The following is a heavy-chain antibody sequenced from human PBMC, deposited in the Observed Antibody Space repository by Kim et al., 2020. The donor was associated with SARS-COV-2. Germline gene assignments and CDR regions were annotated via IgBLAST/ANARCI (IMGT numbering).Heavy chain of an antibody. CDR3: ARDITTGEFLEWLSWLDY. J-gene: IGHJ4*02. V-gene: IGHV3-21*01. Sequence: GGSLRLSCAASGFTFSSYSMNWVRQAPGKGLEWVSSISSSSSYIYYADSVKGRFTISRDNAKNSLYLQMNSLRAEDTAVYYCARDITTGEFLEWLSWLDYWGQGTLVTVSS. CDR1: GFTFSSYS. CDR2: ISSSSSYI. D-gene: IGHD3-3*01.